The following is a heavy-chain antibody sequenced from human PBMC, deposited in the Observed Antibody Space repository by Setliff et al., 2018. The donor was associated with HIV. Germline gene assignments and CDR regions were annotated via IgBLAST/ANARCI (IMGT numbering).Heavy chain of an antibody. D-gene: IGHD3-22*01. CDR1: GYTFTSYG. V-gene: IGHV1-18*01. CDR3: AREIGDYYDSSGYYPPTDYYYGMDV. J-gene: IGHJ6*02. CDR2: ISAYNGNT. Sequence: RASVKVSCKASGYTFTSYGISWVRQAPGQGLEWMGWISAYNGNTNYAQKLQGRVTMTTDTSTSTAYMELRSLRSDDTAVYYCAREIGDYYDSSGYYPPTDYYYGMDVWGQGTTVT.